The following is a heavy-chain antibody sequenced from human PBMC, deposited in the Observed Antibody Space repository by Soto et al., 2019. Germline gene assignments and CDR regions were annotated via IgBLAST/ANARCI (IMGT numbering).Heavy chain of an antibody. V-gene: IGHV5-51*01. Sequence: EVQLEQSGAEVKKPGESLKISCKGSGYSFIRYWIGWVRQMPGKGLEWMGIIYPTDSDTRYSPSFQGQVTISADKSTSIAYLQWNSLKASDTAMYYCARALGYCSTTSCYMFDFWGQGTLVTVSS. D-gene: IGHD2-2*02. CDR3: ARALGYCSTTSCYMFDF. CDR2: IYPTDSDT. J-gene: IGHJ4*02. CDR1: GYSFIRYW.